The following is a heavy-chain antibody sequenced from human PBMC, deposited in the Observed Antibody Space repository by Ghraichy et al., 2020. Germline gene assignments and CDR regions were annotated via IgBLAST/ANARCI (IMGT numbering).Heavy chain of an antibody. CDR1: GFTFSSYS. D-gene: IGHD2-15*01. Sequence: GGSLRLSCAASGFTFSSYSMNWVRQAPGKGLEWVSSISSSSSYIYYADSVKGRFTISRDNAKNSLYLQMNSLRAEDTAVYYCARETQPPRSGYYYYYYYGMDVWGQGTTVTVSS. CDR3: ARETQPPRSGYYYYYYYGMDV. V-gene: IGHV3-21*01. J-gene: IGHJ6*02. CDR2: ISSSSSYI.